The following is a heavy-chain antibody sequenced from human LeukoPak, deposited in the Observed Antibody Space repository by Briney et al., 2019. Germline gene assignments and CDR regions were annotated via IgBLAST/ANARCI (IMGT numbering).Heavy chain of an antibody. D-gene: IGHD4-11*01. Sequence: PGGSLRLSCAASGFTFNYYWMSWVRQAPGKGLEWVANINQDGSEKYYVDSVKGRFTISRDNAKNSLYLQMNSLGAEDTAVYYCASTVAGATSIIDYWGQGTLVTVSS. J-gene: IGHJ4*02. CDR2: INQDGSEK. V-gene: IGHV3-7*05. CDR3: ASTVAGATSIIDY. CDR1: GFTFNYYW.